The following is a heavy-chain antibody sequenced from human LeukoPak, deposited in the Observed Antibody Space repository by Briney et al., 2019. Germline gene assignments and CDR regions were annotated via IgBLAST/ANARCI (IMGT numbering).Heavy chain of an antibody. J-gene: IGHJ4*02. CDR2: ISSSSSYI. Sequence: PGGSLRLSCAASGFTFSSYSMNWVRQAPGKGLECVSSISSSSSYIYYADSVKGRYTISRDNAKNSLYLQMNSLRAEDTAVYYCARDHLEKAGTGFDYWGQGTLVTVSS. V-gene: IGHV3-21*01. D-gene: IGHD6-19*01. CDR1: GFTFSSYS. CDR3: ARDHLEKAGTGFDY.